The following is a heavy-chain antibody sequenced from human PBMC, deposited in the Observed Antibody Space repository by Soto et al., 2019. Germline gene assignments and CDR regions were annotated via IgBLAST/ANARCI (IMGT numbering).Heavy chain of an antibody. V-gene: IGHV3-23*01. Sequence: LRLSCAASGFTFTNYAMTWARQAPGKGLEWVSSLLRSGSTTYYADSVKGRFTISSDISANSLYLQMDSLRAEDTAVYYCAKDAVSGDGIWLLDSWGQGTVVTVSS. CDR1: GFTFTNYA. J-gene: IGHJ4*02. D-gene: IGHD4-17*01. CDR3: AKDAVSGDGIWLLDS. CDR2: LLRSGSTT.